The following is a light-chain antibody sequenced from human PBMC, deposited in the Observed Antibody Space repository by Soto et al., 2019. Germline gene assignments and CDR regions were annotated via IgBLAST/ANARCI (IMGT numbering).Light chain of an antibody. Sequence: QSALTQPRSVSGSPGQSVAISCTGTSSDVGGYNYVSWYQQHPGKAPKLIIYDVTKRPSGVPDRFSGSSSGNTASLTISGLQAEDEADYFCCSYAGSYSYVFGTGTKVTVL. V-gene: IGLV2-11*01. CDR3: CSYAGSYSYV. J-gene: IGLJ1*01. CDR1: SSDVGGYNY. CDR2: DVT.